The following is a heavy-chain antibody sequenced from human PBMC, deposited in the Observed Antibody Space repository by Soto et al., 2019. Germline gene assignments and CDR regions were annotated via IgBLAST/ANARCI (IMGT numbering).Heavy chain of an antibody. Sequence: EVQLVESGGGLVQPGGSLRLSCAASGFPFSGYNMNWVRQAPGKGLEWVSYIGSSSATIFYADSVKGRFTISRDNAKNSLYLQMNSLSDEDTAVYYCARDARLPAAGCYLDYWGQGTLVTASP. J-gene: IGHJ4*02. CDR1: GFPFSGYN. V-gene: IGHV3-48*02. D-gene: IGHD6-13*01. CDR3: ARDARLPAAGCYLDY. CDR2: IGSSSATI.